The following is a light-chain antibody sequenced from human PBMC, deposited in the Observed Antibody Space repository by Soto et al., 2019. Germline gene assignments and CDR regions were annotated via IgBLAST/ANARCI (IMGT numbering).Light chain of an antibody. Sequence: ELLLTQSPGTLPFSPGARATLSCRASQSVSSNLAWYQQKPGQAPRLLIYGASSRATGIPDRFRGSGSGTDFTLTISRLEPEDFAVYSCQQYGSSPTFGQGSKVAIK. CDR3: QQYGSSPT. CDR2: GAS. CDR1: QSVSSN. V-gene: IGKV3-20*01. J-gene: IGKJ1*01.